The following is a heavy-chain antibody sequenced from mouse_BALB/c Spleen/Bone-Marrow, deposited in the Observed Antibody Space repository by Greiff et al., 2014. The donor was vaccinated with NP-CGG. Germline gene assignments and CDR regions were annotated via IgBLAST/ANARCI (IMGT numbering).Heavy chain of an antibody. CDR1: GFNIKDTY. V-gene: IGHV14-3*02. CDR3: AKYYYGNSLFAY. J-gene: IGHJ3*01. D-gene: IGHD1-1*01. CDR2: IDPANGNT. Sequence: EVKLQESGAELVQPGASVKLSCTASGFNIKDTYMHWVKQRPEQGLEWIGRIDPANGNTKYDPKFQGKANITADTSSNTAYLQLSSLTSEDTAVYYCAKYYYGNSLFAYWGQGTLVTVSA.